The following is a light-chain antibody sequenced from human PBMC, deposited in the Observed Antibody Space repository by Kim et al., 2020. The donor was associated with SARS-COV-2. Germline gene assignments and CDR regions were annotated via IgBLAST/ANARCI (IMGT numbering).Light chain of an antibody. J-gene: IGLJ2*01. CDR2: GVS. CDR3: SSYTTSTSGV. CDR1: SSDVGGYTY. V-gene: IGLV2-14*03. Sequence: GQSITISCTGTSSDVGGYTYVSWYQQPPGKAPKLMIYGVSNRPSGVSNRFSGSKSGNTASLTISGLQAEDEADYYCSSYTTSTSGVFGGGTKLTVL.